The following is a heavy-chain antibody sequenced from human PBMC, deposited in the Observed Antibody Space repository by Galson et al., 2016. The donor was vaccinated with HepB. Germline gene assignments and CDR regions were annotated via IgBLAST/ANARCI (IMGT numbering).Heavy chain of an antibody. V-gene: IGHV3-74*01. CDR2: ICNGGSPT. CDR1: GSTFTDYC. D-gene: IGHD7-27*01. CDR3: TRLNELGDS. Sequence: SLRLSCAASGSTFTDYCMHWVRQAPGKGLMWVSRICNGGSPTIYADSVNGRFTISRDNAKNMVYLQMNNLRAEDTALYYCTRLNELGDSWGQGTLVTVSS. J-gene: IGHJ4*02.